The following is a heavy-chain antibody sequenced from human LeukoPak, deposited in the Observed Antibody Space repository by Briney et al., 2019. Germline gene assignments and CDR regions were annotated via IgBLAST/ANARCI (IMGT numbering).Heavy chain of an antibody. CDR1: GFTFSRYD. J-gene: IGHJ4*02. D-gene: IGHD3-10*01. CDR3: ARTRTTPGVRGLQMRYFDY. CDR2: IGTAADT. V-gene: IGHV3-13*01. Sequence: GGSLRLSCAASGFTFSRYDMHWVHQVTGKGLEWVSGIGTAADTFYPDSVKGRFTISRDNAKNSFYLQMNSLRAGDTAVYYCARTRTTPGVRGLQMRYFDYWGQGTLVTVSS.